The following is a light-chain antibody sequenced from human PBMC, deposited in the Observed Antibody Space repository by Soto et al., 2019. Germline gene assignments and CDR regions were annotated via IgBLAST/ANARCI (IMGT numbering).Light chain of an antibody. CDR3: QQSYSNPTWT. J-gene: IGKJ1*01. V-gene: IGKV1-5*03. CDR1: QTISSW. CDR2: KAS. Sequence: IQMAQSPSTLSGSVGDRVTITCRASQTISSWLAWYQQKPGKAPKLLIYKASTLKSGVPSRFSGSGFGAEFTLTVSSLQPEDFATYYCQQSYSNPTWTLGQGTKVDIK.